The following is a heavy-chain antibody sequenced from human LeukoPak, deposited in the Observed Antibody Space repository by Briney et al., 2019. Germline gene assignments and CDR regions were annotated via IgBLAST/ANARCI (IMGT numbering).Heavy chain of an antibody. D-gene: IGHD1-26*01. J-gene: IGHJ6*03. CDR1: GDSINNFY. Sequence: PSETLSLTCTVSGDSINNFYWSWIRQPAGKGLEWIGRVYSSGSTDYNPSLKSRVSMSVDTSRNQFSLRLSSMTAADTAVFYCARTGGSFYFYYYMDVWGKGTTVTVSS. V-gene: IGHV4-4*07. CDR2: VYSSGST. CDR3: ARTGGSFYFYYYMDV.